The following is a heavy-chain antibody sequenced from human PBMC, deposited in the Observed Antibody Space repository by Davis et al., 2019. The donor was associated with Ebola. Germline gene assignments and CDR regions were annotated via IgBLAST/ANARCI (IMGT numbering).Heavy chain of an antibody. Sequence: SVKVSCKASGCTFSRYAISWVRQAPAQALEWLGRIIPILGIANYAQQFQGRVTITADKSTSTAYMELSSLRAEDTAVYYCAKASLVVVGATRSAGFDYWGQGTLVTVSS. CDR2: IIPILGIA. CDR1: GCTFSRYA. D-gene: IGHD2-15*01. V-gene: IGHV1-69*10. J-gene: IGHJ4*02. CDR3: AKASLVVVGATRSAGFDY.